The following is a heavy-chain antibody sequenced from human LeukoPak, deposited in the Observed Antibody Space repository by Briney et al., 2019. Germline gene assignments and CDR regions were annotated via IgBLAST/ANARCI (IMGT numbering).Heavy chain of an antibody. D-gene: IGHD6-19*01. Sequence: PGGSLRLSCAASGFTFSIYGISGVGQAPGKGLEWGANIKEDGSEKDYVDSVKGRFIISRDNVKNSLYLQMNSLRPEDTAMYYCARDRAVAGLFDPWGQGTLVTVFS. CDR3: ARDRAVAGLFDP. CDR1: GFTFSIYG. V-gene: IGHV3-7*01. CDR2: IKEDGSEK. J-gene: IGHJ5*02.